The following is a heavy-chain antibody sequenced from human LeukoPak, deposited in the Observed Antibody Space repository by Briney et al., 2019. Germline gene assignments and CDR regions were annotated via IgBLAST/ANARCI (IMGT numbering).Heavy chain of an antibody. CDR1: GGSISSGSYY. CDR3: ARDGASSSWEYFDY. CDR2: IYTGGST. Sequence: SETLSLTCTVSGGSISSGSYYWSWIRQPAGKGLEWVGRIYTGGSTNYNPSLKSRVTISVDTSKNQFSLKLSSVTAADTAVYYCARDGASSSWEYFDYWGQGTLVTVSS. J-gene: IGHJ4*02. D-gene: IGHD6-13*01. V-gene: IGHV4-61*02.